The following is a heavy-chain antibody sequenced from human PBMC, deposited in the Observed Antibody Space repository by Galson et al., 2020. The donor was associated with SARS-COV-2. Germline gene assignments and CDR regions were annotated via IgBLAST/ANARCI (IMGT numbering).Heavy chain of an antibody. J-gene: IGHJ4*02. D-gene: IGHD6-19*01. Sequence: SNPLSLTGAVHGGSLRGSYWSWIRQSPGKGLDWIGEINHRGSTNYSPYLKSRVTISVDTPKKQFSLKLNSVTAADTAVYFCARQRSNIAVFDYWGRGTLVTVSS. CDR2: INHRGST. V-gene: IGHV4-34*01. CDR3: ARQRSNIAVFDY. CDR1: GGSLRGSY.